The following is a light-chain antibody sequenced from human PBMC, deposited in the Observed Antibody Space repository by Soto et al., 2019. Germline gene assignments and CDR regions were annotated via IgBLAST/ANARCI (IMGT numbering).Light chain of an antibody. Sequence: QSALTQPRSVSGSPGQSVTVSCIGTSSDVGDYNSVSWYQQHPGKAPKLMMYDVSKRPSGVPDRFSGSKSGNTASLTISGLQDEDEADYYCCSYVGSYSYVFGIGTKLTVL. CDR3: CSYVGSYSYV. CDR2: DVS. V-gene: IGLV2-11*01. CDR1: SSDVGDYNS. J-gene: IGLJ1*01.